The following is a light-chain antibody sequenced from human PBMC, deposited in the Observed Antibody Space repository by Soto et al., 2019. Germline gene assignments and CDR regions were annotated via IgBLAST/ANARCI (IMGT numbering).Light chain of an antibody. CDR1: QPINTY. CDR2: DAS. V-gene: IGKV3-11*01. J-gene: IGKJ2*01. CDR3: HHRSNWPPEDT. Sequence: EVLLTQSPATLSFTPGESATLSCRASQPINTYLGWYQQKSGQSPRLLIYDASNRAADIPARFSASGFGTDFTLNISSLKPEDFGTYYCHHRSNWPPEDTFGQGTKLEI.